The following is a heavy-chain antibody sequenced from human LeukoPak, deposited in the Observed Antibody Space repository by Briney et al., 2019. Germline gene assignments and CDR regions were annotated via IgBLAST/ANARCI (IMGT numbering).Heavy chain of an antibody. J-gene: IGHJ4*02. D-gene: IGHD2-2*01. CDR1: GGSISSSNW. CDR3: ARDTGCSSTSCYGIDY. CDR2: IYHSGST. Sequence: SGTLSLTCAVSGGSISSSNWWSWVRQPPGQGLEWIGEIYHSGSTNYNPSLKSRVTISVDKSKNQFSLKLSSVTAADTAVYYCARDTGCSSTSCYGIDYWGQGTLVTVSS. V-gene: IGHV4-4*02.